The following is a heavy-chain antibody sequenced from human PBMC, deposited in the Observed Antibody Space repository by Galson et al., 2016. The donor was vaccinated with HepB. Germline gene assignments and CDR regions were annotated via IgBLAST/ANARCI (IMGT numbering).Heavy chain of an antibody. V-gene: IGHV3-33*01. D-gene: IGHD6-19*01. CDR2: IWYDGSKK. CDR3: ARDQDTSGWYPGV. J-gene: IGHJ4*02. Sequence: SLRLSCAASGFTFSSYGMHWVRQALGKGLEWVGVIWYDGSKKYYADSVEGRFTISRDNSKNTLYLQMNSLRAEDTAVYYCARDQDTSGWYPGVWGQGTLVTVSS. CDR1: GFTFSSYG.